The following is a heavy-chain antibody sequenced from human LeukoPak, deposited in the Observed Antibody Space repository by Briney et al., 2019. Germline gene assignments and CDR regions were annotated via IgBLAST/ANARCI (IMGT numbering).Heavy chain of an antibody. CDR1: GGSISSYY. CDR3: ARRNDYGDPPDY. D-gene: IGHD4-17*01. CDR2: IYYSGST. V-gene: IGHV4-59*01. Sequence: SETLSLTCTVSGGSISSYYWSWIRQPPGKGLEWIGYIYYSGSTNYNPSLKSRVTISVDTSKNQFSLKLSSVTAADTAVHYCARRNDYGDPPDYWGQGTLVTVSS. J-gene: IGHJ4*02.